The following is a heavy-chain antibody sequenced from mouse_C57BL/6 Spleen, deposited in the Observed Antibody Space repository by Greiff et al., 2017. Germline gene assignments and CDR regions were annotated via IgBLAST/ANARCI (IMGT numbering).Heavy chain of an antibody. J-gene: IGHJ2*01. CDR2: IDPEDGDT. CDR3: ARYSSSYIFDY. V-gene: IGHV14-2*01. CDR1: GFNIKDYY. Sequence: EVQLQQSGAELVKPGASVKLSCTASGFNIKDYYMHWVKQRTEQGLEWIGRIDPEDGDTKYAPKFQGKATLTADTSSNTAYLQLSSLTSEDTVVYYCARYSSSYIFDYWGQGTTLTVSS. D-gene: IGHD1-1*01.